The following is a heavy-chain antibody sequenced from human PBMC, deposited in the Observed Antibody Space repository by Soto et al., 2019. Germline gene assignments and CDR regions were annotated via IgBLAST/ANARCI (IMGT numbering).Heavy chain of an antibody. CDR1: GFTFSSYA. CDR3: AKVGYCSGGSCYRTNYFDY. Sequence: GGSLRLSCAASGFTFSSYAMSWVRQAPGKGLEWVSAISGSGGSTYYADSVKGRFTISRDNSKNTLYLQMNSLRAEDTAVYYCAKVGYCSGGSCYRTNYFDYWGQGTLVTVSS. V-gene: IGHV3-23*01. J-gene: IGHJ4*02. D-gene: IGHD2-15*01. CDR2: ISGSGGST.